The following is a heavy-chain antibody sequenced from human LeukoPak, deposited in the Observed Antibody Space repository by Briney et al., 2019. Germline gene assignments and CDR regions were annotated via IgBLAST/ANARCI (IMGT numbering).Heavy chain of an antibody. J-gene: IGHJ5*02. V-gene: IGHV1-2*02. Sequence: ASVKVSCKASGYTFTGYYMHWVRQAPGQGLEWMGWINPNSGGTNYAQKFQGRVTMTRDTSISTAYMELSRLRSDDTAVYYCAGDLIHLTNWFDPWGQGTLVTVSS. D-gene: IGHD3-16*01. CDR2: INPNSGGT. CDR1: GYTFTGYY. CDR3: AGDLIHLTNWFDP.